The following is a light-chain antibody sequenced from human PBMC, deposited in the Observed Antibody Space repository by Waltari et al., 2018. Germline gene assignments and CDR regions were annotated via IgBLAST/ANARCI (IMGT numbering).Light chain of an antibody. J-gene: IGLJ1*01. CDR2: EVT. V-gene: IGLV2-23*02. Sequence: QSGLTQPASVSGSPGQSITISCTGTSSDVGYYNLVSWYQQYPGKAPKPMCYEVTRRSSGVSDLFSGSTSGNTASLTIYGLQSEDEADYYCCSYAGLGIYVFGTGTKVTVL. CDR1: SSDVGYYNL. CDR3: CSYAGLGIYV.